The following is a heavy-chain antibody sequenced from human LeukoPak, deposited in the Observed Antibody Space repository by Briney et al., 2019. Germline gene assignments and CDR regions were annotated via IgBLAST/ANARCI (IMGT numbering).Heavy chain of an antibody. CDR2: ISGSGGST. CDR3: AKDPTTFMIVVVITRYFDY. J-gene: IGHJ4*02. D-gene: IGHD3-22*01. CDR1: GFTFSSYA. Sequence: GGSLRLSCAASGFTFSSYAMSWVRQAPGKGLEWVSAISGSGGSTYYADSVKGRFTISRDNSKNTLYLQMNSLRAEDTAVYYCAKDPTTFMIVVVITRYFDYWGQGTLVTVSS. V-gene: IGHV3-23*01.